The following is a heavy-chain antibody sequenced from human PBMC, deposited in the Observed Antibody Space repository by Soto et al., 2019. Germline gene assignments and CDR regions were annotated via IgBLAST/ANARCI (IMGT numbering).Heavy chain of an antibody. CDR2: IRSKAYGGTT. CDR3: TRGFLERIS. CDR1: GFTFGDYA. V-gene: IGHV3-49*04. J-gene: IGHJ4*02. Sequence: GGSLRLSCTASGFTFGDYAMSWVRQAPGKGLEWVGFIRSKAYGGTTEYAASVKGRFTISRDDSKSIAYLQMNSLKTEDTAVYYCTRGFLERISWGQGTLVTVSS. D-gene: IGHD3-3*01.